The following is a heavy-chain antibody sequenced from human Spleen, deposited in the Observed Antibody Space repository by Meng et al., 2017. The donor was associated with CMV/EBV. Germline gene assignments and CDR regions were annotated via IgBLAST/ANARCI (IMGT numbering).Heavy chain of an antibody. J-gene: IGHJ6*02. D-gene: IGHD1-26*01. CDR2: IYSGGSST. CDR3: AKIGSFTYYYYGMDV. Sequence: GGSLRLSCAASGFTFSSYAMSWVRQAPGKGLEWVSVIYSGGSSTYYADSVKGRFTISRDNSKNTLYLQMDSLGAEDTAVYYCAKIGSFTYYYYGMDVWGQGTTVTVSS. CDR1: GFTFSSYA. V-gene: IGHV3-23*03.